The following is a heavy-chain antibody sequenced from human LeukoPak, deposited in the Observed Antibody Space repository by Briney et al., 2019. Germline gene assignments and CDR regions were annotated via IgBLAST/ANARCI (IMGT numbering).Heavy chain of an antibody. J-gene: IGHJ3*02. Sequence: PGGSLRLSCAASGFTFSSYGMHWVRQAPGKGLEWVAVISYDGSNKYYADSVKGRFTISRDNSKNTLYLQMNSLRAEDSAVYYCAKGVKYKYFLLVDAFDIWGQGTMVTVSS. CDR2: ISYDGSNK. CDR1: GFTFSSYG. CDR3: AKGVKYKYFLLVDAFDI. V-gene: IGHV3-30*18. D-gene: IGHD3-9*01.